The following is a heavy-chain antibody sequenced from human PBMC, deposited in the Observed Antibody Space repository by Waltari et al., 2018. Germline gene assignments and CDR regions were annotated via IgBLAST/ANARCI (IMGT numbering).Heavy chain of an antibody. Sequence: QVQLVQSGTEVKKPGASVKVSCQASGYSFTDYQLHWVRHTPGQGLEWLGWINTKNGDTSYAQNFLGRVTMTRDTSINTVYMDLSGLRSDDTAVFYCARDPGPIVGAPDYWGQGTLVTVSS. J-gene: IGHJ4*02. CDR3: ARDPGPIVGAPDY. CDR1: GYSFTDYQ. V-gene: IGHV1-2*02. CDR2: INTKNGDT. D-gene: IGHD1-26*01.